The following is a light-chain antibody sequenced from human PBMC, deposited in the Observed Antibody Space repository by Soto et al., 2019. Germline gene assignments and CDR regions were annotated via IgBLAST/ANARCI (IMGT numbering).Light chain of an antibody. V-gene: IGKV3-20*01. CDR2: GAS. CDR1: QSVSSSY. CDR3: QQYGSSRWT. Sequence: EIMLTQSPGTLSLSPGERATLSCRASQSVSSSYLAWYQQKPGQAPRLLIYGASSRATGIPDRFSGSGSGTDFTLTISRLEPEDFAVYYCQQYGSSRWTFGQRTKVDNK. J-gene: IGKJ1*01.